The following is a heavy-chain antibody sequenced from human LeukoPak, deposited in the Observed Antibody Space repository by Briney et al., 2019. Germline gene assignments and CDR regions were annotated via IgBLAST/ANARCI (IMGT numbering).Heavy chain of an antibody. V-gene: IGHV3-30*18. CDR2: ISYDGSNK. Sequence: GGSLRLSCAASGFTVSRHWMHWVRQAPGKGLEWVAVISYDGSNKYYADSVKGRFTISRDNSKNTLYLQMNSLRAEDTAVYYCAKSLSGYSYGNWFDPWGQGTLVTVSS. CDR3: AKSLSGYSYGNWFDP. J-gene: IGHJ5*02. D-gene: IGHD5-18*01. CDR1: GFTVSRHW.